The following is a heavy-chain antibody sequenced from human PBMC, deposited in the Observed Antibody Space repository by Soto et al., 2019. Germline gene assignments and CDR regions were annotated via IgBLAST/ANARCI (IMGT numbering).Heavy chain of an antibody. D-gene: IGHD5-18*01. CDR1: GGSISSGGYY. V-gene: IGHV4-31*03. CDR3: AREHNSYADLGNWFDP. J-gene: IGHJ5*02. CDR2: IYYSGST. Sequence: SETLSLTCTVSGGSISSGGYYWSWIRQHPGKGLEWIGYIYYSGSTYYNPSLKSRVTISVDTSKNQFSLKLSSVTAADTAVYYCAREHNSYADLGNWFDPWGQGTLVTVSS.